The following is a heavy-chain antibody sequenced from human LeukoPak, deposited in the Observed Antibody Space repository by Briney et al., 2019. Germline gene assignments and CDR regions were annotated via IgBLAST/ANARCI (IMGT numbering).Heavy chain of an antibody. D-gene: IGHD5-18*01. V-gene: IGHV3-33*01. CDR3: AREAGYSYASSYSDY. CDR1: GFTFSSYG. CDR2: IWYDGSNK. J-gene: IGHJ4*02. Sequence: GGSLRLSCAASGFTFSSYGMHWVRQAPGKGLEWVAVIWYDGSNKYYADSVKGRFTISRDNSKNTLYLQMNSLRAEDTAVYYCAREAGYSYASSYSDYWGQGTLVTVSS.